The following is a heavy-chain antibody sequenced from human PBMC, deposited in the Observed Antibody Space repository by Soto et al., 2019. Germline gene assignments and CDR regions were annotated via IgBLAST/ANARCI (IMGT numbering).Heavy chain of an antibody. CDR1: GGSISSYY. Sequence: QVQLQESGPGLVKPSETLSLTCTVSGGSISSYYWSWIRQPPGKGLEWIGYFYYSGSTNYNPSLKSRVTISVDTSKNQFSLKLSSVTAADTAVYYCARAEGQGQAAAGTYYYGMDVWGQGTTVTVSS. CDR2: FYYSGST. V-gene: IGHV4-59*01. CDR3: ARAEGQGQAAAGTYYYGMDV. D-gene: IGHD6-13*01. J-gene: IGHJ6*02.